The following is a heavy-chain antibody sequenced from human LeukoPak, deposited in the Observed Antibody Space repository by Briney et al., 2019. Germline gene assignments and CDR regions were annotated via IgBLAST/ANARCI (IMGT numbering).Heavy chain of an antibody. D-gene: IGHD1-14*01. CDR1: GGSFSGYY. V-gene: IGHV4-34*01. Sequence: SETLSLTCAVYGGSFSGYYWSWIRQPPGKGLEWIGEINHSGSTNYNPSLKSRVTVSVDTSKNQFSLKLSSMTAADTAVYYCARRKMSRYHKQTYYFDYWGQGTLVTVSS. CDR2: INHSGST. J-gene: IGHJ4*02. CDR3: ARRKMSRYHKQTYYFDY.